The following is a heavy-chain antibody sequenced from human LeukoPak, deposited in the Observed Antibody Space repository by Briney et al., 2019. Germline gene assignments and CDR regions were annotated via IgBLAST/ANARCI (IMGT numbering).Heavy chain of an antibody. J-gene: IGHJ4*02. Sequence: SVKVSCKASGGTFSSYAISWVRQAPGQGLEWMGGIIPIFGTANYAQKFQGRVTITADKSTSTAYMELSSLRSEDTAVYYCAKSRDSSSWYEDYWGQGTLVTVSS. CDR1: GGTFSSYA. CDR2: IIPIFGTA. D-gene: IGHD6-13*01. V-gene: IGHV1-69*06. CDR3: AKSRDSSSWYEDY.